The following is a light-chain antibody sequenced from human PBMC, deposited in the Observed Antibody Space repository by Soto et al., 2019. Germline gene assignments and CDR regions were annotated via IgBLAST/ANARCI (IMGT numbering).Light chain of an antibody. V-gene: IGKV1-5*03. CDR3: QQYHSYSGT. Sequence: DIQMTQSPSTLSASVGDRVTITCRASQSISSWLAWYQQKPGKAPKLLIYKASSLESGVPSRFSGIGSGTEFTLTISSLQPDDFATYYCQQYHSYSGTFGQGTKVEIK. CDR1: QSISSW. J-gene: IGKJ1*01. CDR2: KAS.